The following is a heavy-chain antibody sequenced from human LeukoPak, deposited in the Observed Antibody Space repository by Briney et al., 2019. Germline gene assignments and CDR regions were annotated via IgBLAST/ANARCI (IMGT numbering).Heavy chain of an antibody. Sequence: PGGSLRLSCAASGFTFSSYGMHWVRQAPGKGLEWVAFIRYDGSNKYYADSVKGRFTISRDNSKNTLYLQMNSLRAEDTAVYYYAKDPTGYYYDSSGYLLPDYWGQGTLVTVSS. J-gene: IGHJ4*02. CDR2: IRYDGSNK. D-gene: IGHD3-22*01. CDR1: GFTFSSYG. V-gene: IGHV3-30*02. CDR3: AKDPTGYYYDSSGYLLPDY.